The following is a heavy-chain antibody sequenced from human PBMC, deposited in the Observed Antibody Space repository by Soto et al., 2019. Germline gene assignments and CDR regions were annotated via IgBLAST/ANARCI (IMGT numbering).Heavy chain of an antibody. CDR2: IIPIFGTA. CDR3: ARGRVGSQYICSWYGVDY. J-gene: IGHJ4*02. D-gene: IGHD6-13*01. CDR1: GGTFSSYA. Sequence: QVQLVQSGAEVKKPGSSVKVSCKASGGTFSSYAISWVRQAPGQGIEWMGGIIPIFGTANYAQKFQGRVTITADESTSTAYMELSSLRSEDTAVYYCARGRVGSQYICSWYGVDYWGQGTLFTVSS. V-gene: IGHV1-69*01.